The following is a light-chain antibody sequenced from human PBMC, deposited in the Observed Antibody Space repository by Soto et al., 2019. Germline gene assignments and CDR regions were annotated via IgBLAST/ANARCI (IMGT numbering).Light chain of an antibody. Sequence: QSVLTQPPSVSVAPGQKVTISCSGSSSNIGNNYVSWYQHLPGTAPKLLIYDNNERPSGIPDRFSGSKSGTSATLGITGLQTGDEADYYCGTWDSSLSIGVFGTGTKVTVL. V-gene: IGLV1-51*01. J-gene: IGLJ1*01. CDR3: GTWDSSLSIGV. CDR2: DNN. CDR1: SSNIGNNY.